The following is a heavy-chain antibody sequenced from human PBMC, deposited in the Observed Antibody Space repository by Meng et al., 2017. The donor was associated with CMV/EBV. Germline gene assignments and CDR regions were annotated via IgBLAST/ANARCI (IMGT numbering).Heavy chain of an antibody. CDR1: GFTFDDYA. D-gene: IGHD2-2*01. CDR3: ATSGGYYYYGMDV. Sequence: SLKISCAASGFTFDDYAMHWVRQAPGKGLEWVSGISWNSGSIGYADSVKGRFTISRDNAKNSLYLQMNSLRAEDMALYYCATSGGYYYYGMDVWGQGTTVTVSS. CDR2: ISWNSGSI. V-gene: IGHV3-9*03. J-gene: IGHJ6*02.